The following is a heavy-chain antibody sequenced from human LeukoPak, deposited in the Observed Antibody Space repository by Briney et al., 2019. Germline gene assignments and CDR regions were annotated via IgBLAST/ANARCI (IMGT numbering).Heavy chain of an antibody. CDR1: GYTFTSYY. J-gene: IGHJ4*02. D-gene: IGHD5-18*01. Sequence: ASVKVSCKASGYTFTSYYMHWVRQAPGQGLEWMGIINPSGGSTSYAQKFQGRVTMTRNTSTSTAYMELSSLRSEDTAVYYWGRTRYGFEYWGQGSLVTVSS. CDR3: GRTRYGFEY. V-gene: IGHV1-46*01. CDR2: INPSGGST.